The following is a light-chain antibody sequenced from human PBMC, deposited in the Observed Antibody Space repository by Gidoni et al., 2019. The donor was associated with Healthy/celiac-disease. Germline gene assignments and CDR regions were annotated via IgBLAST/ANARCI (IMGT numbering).Light chain of an antibody. CDR1: QSVSSSY. Sequence: EIVLTQSPGTLSLSPGERATLSCRASQSVSSSYLAWYQQKPGQAPRLLIYGASSRATGIPDRFSGSVSWTDFTLTISRLDPEAFAVYYCQQYGSSPRTFGQGTKVEIQ. CDR3: QQYGSSPRT. J-gene: IGKJ1*01. V-gene: IGKV3-20*01. CDR2: GAS.